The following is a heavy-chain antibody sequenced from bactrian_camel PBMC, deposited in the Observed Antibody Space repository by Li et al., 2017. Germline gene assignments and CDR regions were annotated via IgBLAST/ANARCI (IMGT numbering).Heavy chain of an antibody. Sequence: AMAWFRRAPGKEREGVAVLDTYGVTHYADSVKGRFTISADNANNTLTLQMNSLKPEDTALYYCAYDRGGLSSAGDCNGGVRLSDWGQGTQVTVS. J-gene: IGHJ4*01. CDR1: A. CDR2: LDTYGVT. CDR3: AYDRGGLSSAGDCNGGVRLSD. D-gene: IGHD1*01. V-gene: IGHV3S55*01.